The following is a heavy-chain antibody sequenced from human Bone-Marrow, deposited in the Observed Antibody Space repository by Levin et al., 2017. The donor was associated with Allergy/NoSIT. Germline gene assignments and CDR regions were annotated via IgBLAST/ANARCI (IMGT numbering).Heavy chain of an antibody. D-gene: IGHD3-3*01. J-gene: IGHJ4*02. CDR2: TYYRSKWYN. CDR3: AREPHGKSTITIFGVVIRRYFDY. Sequence: PSETLSLTCAISGDSVSSNSAAWNWIRQSPSRGLEWLGRTYYRSKWYNDYAVSVKSRITINPDTSKNQFSLQLNSVTPEDTAVYYCAREPHGKSTITIFGVVIRRYFDYWGQGTLVTVSS. V-gene: IGHV6-1*01. CDR1: GDSVSSNSAA.